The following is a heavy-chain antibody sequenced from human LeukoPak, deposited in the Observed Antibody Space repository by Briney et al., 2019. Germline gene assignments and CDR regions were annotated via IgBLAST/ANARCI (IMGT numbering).Heavy chain of an antibody. CDR3: AGSRYPEPQDLNY. CDR1: GFDFNIYE. Sequence: GGSLRLSCAASGFDFNIYEMNWARQAPGKGLEWVSYISADGATIYYADSVKGRFTISRDNLKSSLFLQMSSLRAEDTAVYYCAGSRYPEPQDLNYWGQGTLVIVS. V-gene: IGHV3-48*03. D-gene: IGHD3-10*01. CDR2: ISADGATI. J-gene: IGHJ4*02.